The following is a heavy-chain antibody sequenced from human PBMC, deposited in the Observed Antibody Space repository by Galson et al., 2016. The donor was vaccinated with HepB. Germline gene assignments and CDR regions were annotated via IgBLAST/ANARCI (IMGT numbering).Heavy chain of an antibody. CDR3: ARNDDLKVFHGMDV. V-gene: IGHV4-59*02. Sequence: ETLXXTCSVSXXAVXXXYWXXXRXXXGKGLEWLGYISYSGTADYNPXHKSRVSISMDKSKNQVSLKLNSTPAADTAVYYFARNDDLKVFHGMDVWGPGTTVTVSS. CDR2: ISYSGTA. D-gene: IGHD1-1*01. J-gene: IGHJ6*02. CDR1: XXAVXXXY.